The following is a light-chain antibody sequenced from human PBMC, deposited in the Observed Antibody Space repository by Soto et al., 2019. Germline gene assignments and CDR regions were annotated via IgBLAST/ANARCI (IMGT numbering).Light chain of an antibody. V-gene: IGKV3-15*01. J-gene: IGKJ5*01. CDR3: QQYNNWPPIT. Sequence: EIVMTQSPATLSVSPGERATLSCRASQSVSSNLAWSQQKPGQAPRLLIYGASTRATGIPARFSGSGSGTEFTLTISSLQSEDVVVYYCQQYNNWPPITFGQGTRLEIK. CDR2: GAS. CDR1: QSVSSN.